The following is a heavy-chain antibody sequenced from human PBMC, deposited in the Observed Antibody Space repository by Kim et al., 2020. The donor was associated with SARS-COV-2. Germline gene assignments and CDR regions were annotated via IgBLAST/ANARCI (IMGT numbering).Heavy chain of an antibody. CDR1: RFTFTSSG. Sequence: SVKVSCQASRFTFTSSGIQWVRQARGQRLEWMGWIDVGRDSTKYAQKFQDRLTMTADKSTSTAYMELRSLRSEDTAVYYCAADRGYYGMDVWGQGTTVTVSS. D-gene: IGHD3-10*01. CDR2: IDVGRDST. CDR3: AADRGYYGMDV. V-gene: IGHV1-58*02. J-gene: IGHJ6*02.